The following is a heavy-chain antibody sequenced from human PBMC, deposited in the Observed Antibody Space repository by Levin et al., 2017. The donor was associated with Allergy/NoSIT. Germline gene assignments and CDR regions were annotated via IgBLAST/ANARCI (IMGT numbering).Heavy chain of an antibody. Sequence: PGGSLRLSCAASGFTFSSYSMNWVRQAPGKGLEWVSSISSSSSYIYYADSVKGRFTISRDNAKNSLYLQMNSLRAEDTAVYYCARGPAAGIHYGMDVWGQGTTVTVSS. CDR1: GFTFSSYS. V-gene: IGHV3-21*01. J-gene: IGHJ6*02. CDR2: ISSSSSYI. D-gene: IGHD6-13*01. CDR3: ARGPAAGIHYGMDV.